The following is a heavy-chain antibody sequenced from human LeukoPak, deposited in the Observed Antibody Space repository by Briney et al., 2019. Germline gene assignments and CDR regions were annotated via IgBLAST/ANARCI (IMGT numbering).Heavy chain of an antibody. J-gene: IGHJ4*02. Sequence: GGSLRLSCAASGFTFSSYAMSWVRQAPGKGLEWVSAISATGGSSHYADSVKGRFTISRHNSNNMLYLQMNSLRAEDTALYYCARGRRDNYYSAAAYWGQGALVTVSS. V-gene: IGHV3-23*01. CDR2: ISATGGSS. CDR3: ARGRRDNYYSAAAY. D-gene: IGHD3-10*01. CDR1: GFTFSSYA.